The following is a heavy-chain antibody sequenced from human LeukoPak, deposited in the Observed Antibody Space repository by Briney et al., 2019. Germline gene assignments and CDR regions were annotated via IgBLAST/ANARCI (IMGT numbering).Heavy chain of an antibody. CDR2: IIPIFGTA. CDR3: ATRGNSGSYSA. Sequence: GSSVKVSCKASGGTFISYAISWVRQAPGQGLEWMGGIIPIFGTANYAQKFQGRVTITTDESTSTAYMELSSLRSEDTAVYYCATRGNSGSYSAWGQGTLVTVSS. J-gene: IGHJ5*02. V-gene: IGHV1-69*05. CDR1: GGTFISYA. D-gene: IGHD1-26*01.